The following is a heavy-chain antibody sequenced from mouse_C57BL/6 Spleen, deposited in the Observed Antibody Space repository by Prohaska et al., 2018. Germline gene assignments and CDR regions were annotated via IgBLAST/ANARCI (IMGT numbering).Heavy chain of an antibody. V-gene: IGHV1-59*01. CDR1: GYTFTSYW. Sequence: QVQLQQPGAELVRPGTSVKLSCKASGYTFTSYWMHWVKQRPGQGLEWIGVIDPSDSYTNYNQKFKGKATLTVDTSSSTAYMQLSSLTSEDSAVYYCARIYYGNLRYFDVWGTGTTVTVSS. D-gene: IGHD2-1*01. J-gene: IGHJ1*03. CDR2: IDPSDSYT. CDR3: ARIYYGNLRYFDV.